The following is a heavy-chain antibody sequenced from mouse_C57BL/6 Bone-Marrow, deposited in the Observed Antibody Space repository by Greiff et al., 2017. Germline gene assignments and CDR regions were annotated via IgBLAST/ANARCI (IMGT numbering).Heavy chain of an antibody. D-gene: IGHD4-1*01. CDR2: SRNKANDYTT. V-gene: IGHV7-1*01. CDR1: GFTFSDFY. CDR3: ARDLGRGYFDY. Sequence: EVQGVESGGGLVQSGRSLRLSCATSGFTFSDFYMEWVRQAPGKGLEWIAASRNKANDYTTEYSASVKGRVIVSRDTSQSILYLQMNALRAEDTAIYYCARDLGRGYFDYWGQGTTLTVSS. J-gene: IGHJ2*01.